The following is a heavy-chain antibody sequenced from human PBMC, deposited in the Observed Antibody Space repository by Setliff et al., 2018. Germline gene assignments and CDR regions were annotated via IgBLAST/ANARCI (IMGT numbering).Heavy chain of an antibody. D-gene: IGHD3-10*01. CDR2: VSGSGMTR. CDR1: GFTFRKHA. Sequence: QPGGSLRLSCTASGFTFRKHALAWVRQAPGEGLQWVSSVSGSGMTRDYTDSVKGRFTVSRDSSQNKIHLQMDSLRAEDTGKYFCARANPGEGVLDSWGQGTLVTVSS. V-gene: IGHV3-23*01. J-gene: IGHJ4*02. CDR3: ARANPGEGVLDS.